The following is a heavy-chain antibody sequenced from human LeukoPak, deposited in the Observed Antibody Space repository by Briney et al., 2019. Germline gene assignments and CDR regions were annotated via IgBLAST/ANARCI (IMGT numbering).Heavy chain of an antibody. CDR3: TTDGYYYGMDV. J-gene: IGHJ6*02. Sequence: PGGSLRLSCAASGFTFSHAWMSWVRQAPGKGLEWVGRIKSKTDVGTTDYAAPVKGRFTISRDDSKNTLYLQMNSLKTEDTAVYYCTTDGYYYGMDVWGQGTTVTVSS. CDR2: IKSKTDVGTT. V-gene: IGHV3-15*01. CDR1: GFTFSHAW.